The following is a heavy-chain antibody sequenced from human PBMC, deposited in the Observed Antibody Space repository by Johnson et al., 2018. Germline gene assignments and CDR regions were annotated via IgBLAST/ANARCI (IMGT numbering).Heavy chain of an antibody. CDR1: GFTFTSYV. V-gene: IGHV3-23*04. Sequence: VQLVESGGGLVQPGGSLRLSCVGSGFTFTSYVLSWVRQAPGKGLEWVSAMTGSGDRTHYADSVKGRFSISRDNSDNTLYLQMNSLRAEDTAVYYCARDGHTIYDSSGYVPSEYFQHWGQGTLVTVSS. CDR2: MTGSGDRT. CDR3: ARDGHTIYDSSGYVPSEYFQH. D-gene: IGHD3-22*01. J-gene: IGHJ1*01.